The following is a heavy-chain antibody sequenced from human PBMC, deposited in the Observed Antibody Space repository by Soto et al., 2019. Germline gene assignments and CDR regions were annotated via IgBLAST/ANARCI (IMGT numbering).Heavy chain of an antibody. CDR1: GFTFSSYS. V-gene: IGHV3-48*02. J-gene: IGHJ4*02. CDR2: ISSSSSTI. D-gene: IGHD6-19*01. CDR3: ARDPRSGWYSGY. Sequence: EVQLVESGGGLVQPGGSLRLSCAASGFTFSSYSMNWVRQAPGKGLEWVSYISSSSSTIYYADSVKGRFTISRDNAKNLLYLQMNSLRDEDTAVYYCARDPRSGWYSGYWGQGTLVTVSS.